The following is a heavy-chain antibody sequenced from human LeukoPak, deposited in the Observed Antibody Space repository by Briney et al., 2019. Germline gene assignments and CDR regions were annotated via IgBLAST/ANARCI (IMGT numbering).Heavy chain of an antibody. CDR2: LYSDGTT. J-gene: IGHJ4*02. CDR1: GVTVSTNY. D-gene: IGHD5-18*01. V-gene: IGHV3-53*01. CDR3: AKGNVDTAMVIFDY. Sequence: GGSLRLSYAAAGVTVSTNYMSWVRQVPGRGLEWVSMLYSDGTTYYADSVKGRFTISRDNSKNTLYLQMNSLRAEDTAVYYCAKGNVDTAMVIFDYWGQGTLVTVSS.